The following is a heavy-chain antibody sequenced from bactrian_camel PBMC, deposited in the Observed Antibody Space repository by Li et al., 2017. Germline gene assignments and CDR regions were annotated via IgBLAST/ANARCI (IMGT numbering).Heavy chain of an antibody. CDR2: VYFDGRGT. Sequence: HVQLVESGGGSVQAGGSLRLSCAASGYGGETTCMGWFRQAPGKQREGVASVYFDGRGTFYLDSVKGRFTISQDNAKKTVYLHMNSLQPEDTAMYYCAASYAATWPLPLTQRYYNVWGQGTQVTVS. CDR1: GYGGETTC. D-gene: IGHD2*01. J-gene: IGHJ4*01. CDR3: AASYAATWPLPLTQRYYNV. V-gene: IGHV3S54*01.